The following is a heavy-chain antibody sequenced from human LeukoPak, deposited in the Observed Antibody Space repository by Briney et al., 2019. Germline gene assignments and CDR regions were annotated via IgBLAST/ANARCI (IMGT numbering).Heavy chain of an antibody. J-gene: IGHJ3*02. CDR3: NTGFGELDDAFDI. D-gene: IGHD3-10*01. V-gene: IGHV3-15*01. Sequence: GGSLRLSCAASGFTFSNAWMSWVRQAPGKGLEWVVRIKSKTDGGTTDYAAPVKGRFTISRDDSKNTLYLQMNSLKTEDTAVYYCNTGFGELDDAFDIWGQGTMVTVP. CDR1: GFTFSNAW. CDR2: IKSKTDGGTT.